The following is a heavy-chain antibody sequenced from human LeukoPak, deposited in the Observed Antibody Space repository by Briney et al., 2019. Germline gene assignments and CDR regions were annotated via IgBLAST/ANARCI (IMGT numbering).Heavy chain of an antibody. J-gene: IGHJ4*02. D-gene: IGHD5-12*01. CDR3: ATVDIVATIWPVDY. CDR1: GFTFSSHL. Sequence: PGGSLRLSCAASGFTFSSHLMHWVRQAPGKGLEWVSAISGSGGSTYYADSVKGRFTISRDNSKNTLYLQMNSLRAEDTAVYYCATVDIVATIWPVDYWGQGTLVTVSS. V-gene: IGHV3-23*01. CDR2: ISGSGGST.